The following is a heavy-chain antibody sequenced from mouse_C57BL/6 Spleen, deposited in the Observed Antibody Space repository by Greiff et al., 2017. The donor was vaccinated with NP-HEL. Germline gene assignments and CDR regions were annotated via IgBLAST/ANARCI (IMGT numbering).Heavy chain of an antibody. CDR3: ARFYYGSIFDY. V-gene: IGHV7-3*01. D-gene: IGHD1-1*01. CDR2: IRNKANGYTT. Sequence: DVHLVESGGGLVQPGGSLSLSCAASGFTFTDYYMSWVRQPPGKALEWLGFIRNKANGYTTEYSASVKGRFTISRDNSQSILYLQMNALRAEDSATYYCARFYYGSIFDYWGQGTTLTVSS. J-gene: IGHJ2*01. CDR1: GFTFTDYY.